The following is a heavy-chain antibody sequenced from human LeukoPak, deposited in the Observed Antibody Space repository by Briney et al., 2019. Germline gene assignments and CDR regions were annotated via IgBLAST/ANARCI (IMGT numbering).Heavy chain of an antibody. CDR2: INTNTGNP. Sequence: ASVKVSCKASGYTFTSYAMNWVRQAPGQGLEWMGWINTNTGNPTYAQGFTGRFVFSLDTSVSTAYLQISSLKADDTAVYYCARDKYYYDSSGYSLGFDYWGQGTLVTVSS. J-gene: IGHJ4*02. CDR3: ARDKYYYDSSGYSLGFDY. V-gene: IGHV7-4-1*02. CDR1: GYTFTSYA. D-gene: IGHD3-22*01.